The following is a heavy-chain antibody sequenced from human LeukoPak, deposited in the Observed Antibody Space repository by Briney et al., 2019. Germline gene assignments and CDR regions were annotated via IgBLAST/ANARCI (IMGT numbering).Heavy chain of an antibody. CDR2: FDPEDGET. V-gene: IGHV1-24*01. CDR3: ARHYSSSIAATGIGNY. CDR1: GNTLTDLS. D-gene: IGHD6-13*01. J-gene: IGHJ4*02. Sequence: ASVTVSCKVSGNTLTDLSMHWVRQAPGKGLEWMGRFDPEDGETIYAQKFQGRVTMTKDTSTSTVYMELSSLRSEDTAVYYCARHYSSSIAATGIGNYWGQGTLVTVSS.